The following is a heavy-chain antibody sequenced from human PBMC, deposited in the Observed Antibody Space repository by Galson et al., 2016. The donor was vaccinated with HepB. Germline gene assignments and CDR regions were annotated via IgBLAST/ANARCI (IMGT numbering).Heavy chain of an antibody. D-gene: IGHD5-18*01. CDR1: GFKIDNYG. CDR2: INTKTDGGTT. V-gene: IGHV3-15*01. Sequence: SLRLSCAASGFKIDNYGMIWVRQAPGKGLEWVGRINTKTDGGTTEYAAPVKGRLTISRDDSKNTVDLQMNRLKTEDTAVYYCTLYTYGRFDYWGKGTLVTVSS. J-gene: IGHJ4*02. CDR3: TLYTYGRFDY.